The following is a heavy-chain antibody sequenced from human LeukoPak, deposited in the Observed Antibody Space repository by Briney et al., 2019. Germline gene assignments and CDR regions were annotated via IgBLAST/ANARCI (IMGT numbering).Heavy chain of an antibody. J-gene: IGHJ6*03. CDR3: AREGLLWFGELLDYYYMDV. Sequence: ASVKDSCKASGYTFTSYYMHWVRQAPGQGLEWMGIINPSGGSTSYAQKFQGRVTMTRDTSTSTVYMELSSLRSEDTAVYYCAREGLLWFGELLDYYYMDVWGKGTTVTVSS. D-gene: IGHD3-10*01. V-gene: IGHV1-46*01. CDR1: GYTFTSYY. CDR2: INPSGGST.